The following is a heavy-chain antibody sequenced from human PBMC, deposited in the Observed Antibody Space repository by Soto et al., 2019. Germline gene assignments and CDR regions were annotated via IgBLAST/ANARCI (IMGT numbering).Heavy chain of an antibody. CDR2: ISSSSSYI. Sequence: GESLKISCAASGFTFSSYSMNWVRQAPGKGLEWVSSISSSSSYIYYADSVKGRFTISRDNAKNSLYLQMNSLRSEDTAVYYCARVNGGYDFWSGYARHYYYGMDVWGQGTTVTVSS. V-gene: IGHV3-21*04. D-gene: IGHD3-3*01. CDR1: GFTFSSYS. CDR3: ARVNGGYDFWSGYARHYYYGMDV. J-gene: IGHJ6*02.